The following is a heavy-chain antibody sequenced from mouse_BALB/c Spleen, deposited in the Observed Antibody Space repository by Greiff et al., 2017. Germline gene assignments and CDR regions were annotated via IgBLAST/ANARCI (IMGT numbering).Heavy chain of an antibody. CDR1: GFNIKDTY. J-gene: IGHJ3*01. CDR2: IDPANGNT. D-gene: IGHD2-4*01. CDR3: ASQDYDYSWFAY. V-gene: IGHV14-3*02. Sequence: VHVKQSGAELVKPGASVKLSCTASGFNIKDTYMHWVKQRPEQGLEWIGRIDPANGNTKYDPKFQGKATITADTSSNTAYLQLSSLTSEDTAVYYCASQDYDYSWFAYWGQGTLVTVSA.